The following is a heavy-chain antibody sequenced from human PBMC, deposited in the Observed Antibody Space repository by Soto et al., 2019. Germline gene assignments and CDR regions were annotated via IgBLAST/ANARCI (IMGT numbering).Heavy chain of an antibody. CDR1: GFPFRPYW. J-gene: IGHJ4*02. CDR2: IKEDGSKK. V-gene: IGHV3-7*01. Sequence: EVQLVESGGGLVQPGGSLRISCAASGFPFRPYWVNWVRQPPGKWLEWVAHIKEDGSKKNFVDYVKGRFTISRDNAKNLLYLQMNSLRAEDTAVYDCALDGDNWNYFDYWGQGTLVTVPT. D-gene: IGHD1-20*01. CDR3: ALDGDNWNYFDY.